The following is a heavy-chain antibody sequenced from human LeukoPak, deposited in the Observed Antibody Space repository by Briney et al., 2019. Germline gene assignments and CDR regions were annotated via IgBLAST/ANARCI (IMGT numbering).Heavy chain of an antibody. V-gene: IGHV3-30*02. D-gene: IGHD1-1*01. J-gene: IGHJ3*02. CDR1: GFTFSTFG. CDR3: AKAFHSGELGRPAFDI. CDR2: TRSDGSNR. Sequence: GGSLRLSCAASGFTFSTFGMHWVRQTPGKGLEWVAFTRSDGSNRYYADSVKGRFTISRDNSKNTLYLQMSSLRPEDTAVYYRAKAFHSGELGRPAFDIWGQGTMVTVSS.